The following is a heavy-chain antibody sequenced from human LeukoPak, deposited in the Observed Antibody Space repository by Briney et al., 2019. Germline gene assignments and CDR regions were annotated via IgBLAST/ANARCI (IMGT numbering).Heavy chain of an antibody. CDR3: ARAPGVLRYFDWPLTFDY. D-gene: IGHD3-9*01. V-gene: IGHV4-31*03. J-gene: IGHJ4*02. CDR2: IYYSGST. Sequence: SETLSLTCTVPGGSISSGGYYWSWIRQHPGKGLEWIGYIYYSGSTYYNPSLKSRVTISVDTSKNQFSLKLSSVTPADTAVYYCARAPGVLRYFDWPLTFDYWGQGTLVTVSS. CDR1: GGSISSGGYY.